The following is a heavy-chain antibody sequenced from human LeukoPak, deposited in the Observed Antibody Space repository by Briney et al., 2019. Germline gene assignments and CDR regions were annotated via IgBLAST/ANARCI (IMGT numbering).Heavy chain of an antibody. J-gene: IGHJ6*03. CDR2: IYPGDFDT. CDR1: GYSFTSYW. V-gene: IGHV5-51*01. Sequence: GESLKISCKGSGYSFTSYWIGWVRQMPGKGLEWMGIIYPGDFDTRYSPSFQGQVTISADKSISTAYLQWSSLKASDTAMYYCARHTPQSSSGYYYGVAASHYYYMDVWGKGTTVTVSS. D-gene: IGHD3-22*01. CDR3: ARHTPQSSSGYYYGVAASHYYYMDV.